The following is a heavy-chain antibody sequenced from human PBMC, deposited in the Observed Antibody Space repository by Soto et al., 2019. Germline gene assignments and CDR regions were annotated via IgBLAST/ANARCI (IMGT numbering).Heavy chain of an antibody. CDR3: ARDRRILRPYYGMDV. CDR2: IKQDGSEK. J-gene: IGHJ6*02. Sequence: PGGSLRLSCAASGFTFSSYWMSWVRQAPGKGLEWEANIKQDGSEKYYVDSVKGRFTISRDNAKNSLYLQMNSLRAEDTAVYYCARDRRILRPYYGMDVWGQGTTVTVSS. CDR1: GFTFSSYW. V-gene: IGHV3-7*01.